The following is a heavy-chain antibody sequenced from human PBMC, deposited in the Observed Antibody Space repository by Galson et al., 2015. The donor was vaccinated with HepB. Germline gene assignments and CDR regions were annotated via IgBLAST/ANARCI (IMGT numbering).Heavy chain of an antibody. CDR3: ARERYCSSTSCQGGDYFDY. CDR2: INHSGST. D-gene: IGHD2-2*01. CDR1: GGSFSGYY. V-gene: IGHV4-34*01. J-gene: IGHJ4*02. Sequence: SETLSLTCAVYGGSFSGYYWSWIRQPPGKGLEWIGEINHSGSTNYNPSLKSRVTISVDTSKNQFSLKLSSVTAADTAVYYCARERYCSSTSCQGGDYFDYWGQGTLVTVSS.